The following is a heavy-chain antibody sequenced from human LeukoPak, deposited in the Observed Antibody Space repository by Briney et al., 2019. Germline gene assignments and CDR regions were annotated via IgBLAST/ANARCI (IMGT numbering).Heavy chain of an antibody. CDR1: GGSFSGYY. J-gene: IGHJ4*02. V-gene: IGHV4-34*01. D-gene: IGHD2-15*01. CDR2: INHSGST. CDR3: ARQVAAPGKYYFDY. Sequence: PSETLSLTCAVYGGSFSGYYWSWIRQPPGKGLEWIGEINHSGSTNYNPSLKSRVTISVDTSKNQFSLKLSSVTAADTAVYYCARQVAAPGKYYFDYWGQGTLVTVSS.